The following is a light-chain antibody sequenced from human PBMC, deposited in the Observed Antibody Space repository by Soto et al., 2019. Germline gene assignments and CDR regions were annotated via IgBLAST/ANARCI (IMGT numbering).Light chain of an antibody. J-gene: IGLJ3*02. V-gene: IGLV2-11*01. Sequence: QSALTQPRSVSGPPGQSVTISCTGTSSDVGGYNYVSWYQQHPGKAPKLMIYDVTERPSGVPDRFSGSRSGNTASLTISGLQPEDEADYYCCSYAGSYTWLFGGGTKLTV. CDR2: DVT. CDR1: SSDVGGYNY. CDR3: CSYAGSYTWL.